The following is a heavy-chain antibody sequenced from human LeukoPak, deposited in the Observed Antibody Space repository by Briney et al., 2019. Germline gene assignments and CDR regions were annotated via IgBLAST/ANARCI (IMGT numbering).Heavy chain of an antibody. V-gene: IGHV3-11*04. D-gene: IGHD2-2*01. Sequence: PGGSLRLSCAASGFIFSDYYMSWIRQAPGKGLEWVSYISSSGSSIYYADSVKGRFTISRDNSKNTLYLQMNSLRAEDTAVYYCAKDGCSSTSCYVNYFDYWGQGTLVTVSS. CDR2: ISSSGSSI. CDR3: AKDGCSSTSCYVNYFDY. CDR1: GFIFSDYY. J-gene: IGHJ4*02.